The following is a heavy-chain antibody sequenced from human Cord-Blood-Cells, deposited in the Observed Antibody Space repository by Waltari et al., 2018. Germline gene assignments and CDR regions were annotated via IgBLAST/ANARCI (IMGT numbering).Heavy chain of an antibody. Sequence: QVQLQESGPGLVKPSETLSLTCTVSGGPISRYYWSWIRQPPGKGLEWIGHIYYSGSTNYHPSLRRPITISVDTSKSQCTLELSSVTAADTAVYYCARGGGYCSSTICYAFDIWGQGTMVTVSS. V-gene: IGHV4-59*01. CDR2: IYYSGST. D-gene: IGHD2-2*01. J-gene: IGHJ3*02. CDR1: GGPISRYY. CDR3: ARGGGYCSSTICYAFDI.